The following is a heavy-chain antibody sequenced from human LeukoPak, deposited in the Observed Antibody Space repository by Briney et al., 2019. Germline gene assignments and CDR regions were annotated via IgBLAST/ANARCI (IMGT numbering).Heavy chain of an antibody. V-gene: IGHV3-20*01. CDR2: INWNGGST. D-gene: IGHD6-13*01. Sequence: GGSLRLSCAASGFTFDDYGMSWVRQAPGKGLEWVSGINWNGGSTGYADSVKGRFTISRDNAKNSLYLQMNSLRAVDTALYHCARGIRGSSWYYFDYWGQGTLVTVSS. CDR1: GFTFDDYG. CDR3: ARGIRGSSWYYFDY. J-gene: IGHJ4*02.